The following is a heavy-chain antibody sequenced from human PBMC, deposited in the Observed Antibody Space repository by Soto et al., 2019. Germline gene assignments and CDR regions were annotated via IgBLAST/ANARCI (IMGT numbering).Heavy chain of an antibody. J-gene: IGHJ6*02. CDR3: ARDGQAAAGFYYYYYGRDV. CDR1: GYTFTGYY. V-gene: IGHV1-2*04. Sequence: ASVKVSCKASGYTFTGYYMHWVRQAPGQGLEWMGWINPNSGGTNYAQKFQGWVTMTRDTSISTAYMELSRLRSDDTAVYYCARDGQAAAGFYYYYYGRDVWGQGTTVTVSS. CDR2: INPNSGGT. D-gene: IGHD6-13*01.